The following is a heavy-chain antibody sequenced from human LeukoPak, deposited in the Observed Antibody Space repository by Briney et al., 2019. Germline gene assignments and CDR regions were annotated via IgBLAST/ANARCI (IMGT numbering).Heavy chain of an antibody. CDR3: ARTDAFDI. Sequence: GGSLRLSCAVSGFTFSNYWMSWVRQAPGKGLEWVANIKQDGSDKYYVDSVKGRFTISRDNAKNSVDLQMNSLRVEDTAVYYCARTDAFDIWGQGTKVTVSS. CDR2: IKQDGSDK. CDR1: GFTFSNYW. V-gene: IGHV3-7*01. J-gene: IGHJ3*02.